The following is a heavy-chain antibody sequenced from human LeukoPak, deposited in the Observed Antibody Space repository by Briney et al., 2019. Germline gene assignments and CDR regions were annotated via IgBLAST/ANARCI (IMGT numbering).Heavy chain of an antibody. CDR2: ISGSGGST. Sequence: GGSQRLSCAASGFTVRSNYMTWVRQAPGKGLEWVSVISGSGGSTYYADSVKGRFTISRDNSKNTLYLQMNSLRAEDTAVYYCAKHTATYGSGSRQAFDIWGQGTMVTVSS. J-gene: IGHJ3*02. CDR3: AKHTATYGSGSRQAFDI. D-gene: IGHD3-10*01. V-gene: IGHV3-23*01. CDR1: GFTVRSNY.